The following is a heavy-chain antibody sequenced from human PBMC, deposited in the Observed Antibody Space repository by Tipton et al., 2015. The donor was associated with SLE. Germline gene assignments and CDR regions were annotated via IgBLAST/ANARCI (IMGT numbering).Heavy chain of an antibody. CDR3: ARGAAAADTGAFDS. CDR2: INHSGST. V-gene: IGHV4-34*01. D-gene: IGHD6-13*01. Sequence: TLSLTCAVYGGSFSGYQWSWIRQSPGKGPEWIGEINHSGSTNYNPSLKSRVTISVDPSKNQFSLKLSSVTPADTAVYYCARGAAAADTGAFDSWGQGTVVTVSS. J-gene: IGHJ4*02. CDR1: GGSFSGYQ.